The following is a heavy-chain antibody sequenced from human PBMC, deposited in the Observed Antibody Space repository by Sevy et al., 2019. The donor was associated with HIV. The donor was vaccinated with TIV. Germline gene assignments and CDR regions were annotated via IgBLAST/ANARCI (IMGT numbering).Heavy chain of an antibody. CDR1: GFTFSDYY. D-gene: IGHD6-13*01. J-gene: IGHJ4*02. CDR2: ISGTSRYI. V-gene: IGHV3-11*06. Sequence: GGYLRLSCAASGFTFSDYYLSWIRQAPGKGLEWVSYISGTSRYINYADSLKGRFTISRDNAKNSLYLQMNSLKGEDLAVYYCARRSSSWDYFEYWGQGTLVTVSS. CDR3: ARRSSSWDYFEY.